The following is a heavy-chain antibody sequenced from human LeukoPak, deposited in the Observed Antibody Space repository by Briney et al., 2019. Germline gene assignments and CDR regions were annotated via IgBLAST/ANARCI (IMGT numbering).Heavy chain of an antibody. V-gene: IGHV4-34*01. J-gene: IGHJ3*02. CDR1: GGSFSGYY. D-gene: IGHD2-15*01. CDR2: INHSGST. CDR3: ASRYCSGGSCASDAFDI. Sequence: SDTLSLTCAGYGGSFSGYYWSWIRQPPGKGLEWIGEINHSGSTNYNPSLKSRVTISVDTSKNQFSLKLSSVTAADTAVYYCASRYCSGGSCASDAFDIWGQGTMVTVSS.